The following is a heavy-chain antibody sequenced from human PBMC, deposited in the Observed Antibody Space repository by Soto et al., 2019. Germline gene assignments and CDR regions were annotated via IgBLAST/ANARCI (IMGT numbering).Heavy chain of an antibody. J-gene: IGHJ5*02. Sequence: SETLSLTCTVSGGSISSGDYYWRWIRQPPGKGLEWIGYIYYSGSTYYNPSLKSRVTISVDTSKNQFSLKLSSVTAADTAVYYGARASGRRWFDPWDQGTLVTVSS. V-gene: IGHV4-30-4*01. D-gene: IGHD3-10*01. CDR2: IYYSGST. CDR1: GGSISSGDYY. CDR3: ARASGRRWFDP.